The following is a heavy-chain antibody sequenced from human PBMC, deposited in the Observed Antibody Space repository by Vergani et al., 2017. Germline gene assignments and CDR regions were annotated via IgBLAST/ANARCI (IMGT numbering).Heavy chain of an antibody. Sequence: QITLKESGPTLVKPTQTLTLTCTFSGFSLSTSGVGVGWIRQPPGKALDWLALIYWNDDKRYSPSLKSRLTITKDTSKNQVVLTMTNMDPVDTATNYCAHRLKGGWFDPWGQGTLVTVSS. CDR1: GFSLSTSGVG. CDR2: IYWNDDK. V-gene: IGHV2-5*01. D-gene: IGHD3-16*01. CDR3: AHRLKGGWFDP. J-gene: IGHJ5*02.